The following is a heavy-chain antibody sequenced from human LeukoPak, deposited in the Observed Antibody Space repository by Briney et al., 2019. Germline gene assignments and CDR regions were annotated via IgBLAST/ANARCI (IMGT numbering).Heavy chain of an antibody. CDR2: IYSGGST. J-gene: IGHJ3*02. Sequence: GGSLRLSCAASGFTVSSNYMSWVRQAPGKGLEWVSVIYSGGSTYYADSVKGRFTISRDNSKNTLYLQMNSLRAEDTAVYCCARAYYDILTGYWGAFDIWGQGTMVTVSS. CDR3: ARAYYDILTGYWGAFDI. CDR1: GFTVSSNY. D-gene: IGHD3-9*01. V-gene: IGHV3-66*02.